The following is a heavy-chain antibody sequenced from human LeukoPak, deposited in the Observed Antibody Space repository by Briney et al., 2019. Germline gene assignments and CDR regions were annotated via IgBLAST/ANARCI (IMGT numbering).Heavy chain of an antibody. CDR2: ISYNGNGI. D-gene: IGHD1-26*01. V-gene: IGHV3-64*02. CDR3: ARDKMVGPTHLDY. Sequence: GGSLRLSCAASGFTFSDCAMHWVRQAPGRELQYVAAISYNGNGIHYAASVKGRFTISGDNSQNTLYLQMDSLRPDDMGVYFCARDKMVGPTHLDYWGQGTLVTVSS. CDR1: GFTFSDCA. J-gene: IGHJ4*02.